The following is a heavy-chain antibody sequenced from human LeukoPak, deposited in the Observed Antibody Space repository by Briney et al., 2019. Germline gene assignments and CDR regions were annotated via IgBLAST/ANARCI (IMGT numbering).Heavy chain of an antibody. CDR2: IKQDGSEK. D-gene: IGHD3-3*01. Sequence: GGSLRLSCAASGFTFSSDWMSWVRQAQGKGQEWVANIKQDGSEKYYVDSVKSRFTIFRDNAKNYLYLQMNGLRAEDTAVYCCARESLPYYDFWSGYRGGWFDPWGQGTLVTVSS. V-gene: IGHV3-7*01. CDR3: ARESLPYYDFWSGYRGGWFDP. J-gene: IGHJ5*02. CDR1: GFTFSSDW.